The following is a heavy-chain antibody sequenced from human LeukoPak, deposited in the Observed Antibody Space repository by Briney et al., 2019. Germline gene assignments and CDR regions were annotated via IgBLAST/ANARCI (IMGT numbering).Heavy chain of an antibody. J-gene: IGHJ4*02. CDR1: GFTFSSYA. V-gene: IGHV3-23*01. D-gene: IGHD1-26*01. Sequence: PGGSLRLSCAASGFTFSSYAMSWARQAPGKGLEWVSAISGSGGSTYYADSVKGRFTISRDNSKNTLYLQMNSLRAEDTAVYYCASLPWGGSYYYDYWGQGTLVTVSS. CDR3: ASLPWGGSYYYDY. CDR2: ISGSGGST.